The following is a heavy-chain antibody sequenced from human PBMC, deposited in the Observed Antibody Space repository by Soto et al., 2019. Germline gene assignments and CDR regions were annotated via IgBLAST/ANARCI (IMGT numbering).Heavy chain of an antibody. V-gene: IGHV3-23*01. CDR2: ISGSGGST. CDR3: AKDFEYSSSSDAFDI. CDR1: GFTFSSYA. D-gene: IGHD6-6*01. J-gene: IGHJ3*02. Sequence: GGSLRLSCAAPGFTFSSYAMSWVRQAPGKGLEWVSAISGSGGSTYYADSVKGRFTISRDNSKNTLYLQMNSLRAEDTAVYYCAKDFEYSSSSDAFDIWGQGTMVTVSS.